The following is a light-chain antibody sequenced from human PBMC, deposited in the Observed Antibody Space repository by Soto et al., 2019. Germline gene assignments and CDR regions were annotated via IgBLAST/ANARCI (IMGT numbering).Light chain of an antibody. J-gene: IGKJ4*01. CDR3: QQYNSYPLT. CDR2: KAS. V-gene: IGKV1-5*03. CDR1: EVISNW. Sequence: DIQMTQSPSTLSASVGDSVTLTCRATEVISNWLAWYQQKPGKAPNLLVYKASTLERGVPSRFRGSGSGTEFTLTISNLQPDDFATYYCQQYNSYPLTFGGGTKVDIK.